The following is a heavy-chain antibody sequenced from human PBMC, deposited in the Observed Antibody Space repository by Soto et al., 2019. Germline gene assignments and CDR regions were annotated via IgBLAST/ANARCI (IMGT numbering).Heavy chain of an antibody. Sequence: QVQLVQSGAEVKKPGSSVKVSCKASGGTFSSYAISWVRQAPGQGLEWMGGIIPIFGTANYAQKFQGRVTITADESTSTAYMELSSLRSEDTAVYYCARALGNYDSSGYYYYRFDPWGQGTLVTVSS. CDR1: GGTFSSYA. CDR3: ARALGNYDSSGYYYYRFDP. V-gene: IGHV1-69*01. J-gene: IGHJ5*02. CDR2: IIPIFGTA. D-gene: IGHD3-22*01.